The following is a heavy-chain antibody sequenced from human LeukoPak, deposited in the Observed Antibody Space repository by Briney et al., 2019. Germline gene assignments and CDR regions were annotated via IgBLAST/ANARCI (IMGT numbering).Heavy chain of an antibody. CDR1: GGSINNHY. CDR2: IHSTGST. Sequence: SETLSLTCSVSGGSINNHYWSWIRQPPGKGLEWVGYIHSTGSTHDNPSLKSRVTISVDRSENQFSLKVTSVTAADPAVYYCASLGFCTGTRCLEDSWGQGTLVTVAS. CDR3: ASLGFCTGTRCLEDS. D-gene: IGHD2-2*03. V-gene: IGHV4-59*11. J-gene: IGHJ4*02.